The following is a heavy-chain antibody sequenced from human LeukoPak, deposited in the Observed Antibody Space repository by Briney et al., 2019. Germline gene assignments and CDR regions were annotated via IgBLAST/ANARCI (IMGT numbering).Heavy chain of an antibody. Sequence: GGSLRLSCAASGFTFNLNAMSWVRQAPGKGLEWVSVISGSGGGTNYTDSVKGRFTISRDNSKNTLYLQMNSLRTEDTAVYYCAKDPRVYYRPVDYWGKGPRVTVPS. CDR2: ISGSGGGT. V-gene: IGHV3-23*01. D-gene: IGHD3-22*01. J-gene: IGHJ4*02. CDR1: GFTFNLNA. CDR3: AKDPRVYYRPVDY.